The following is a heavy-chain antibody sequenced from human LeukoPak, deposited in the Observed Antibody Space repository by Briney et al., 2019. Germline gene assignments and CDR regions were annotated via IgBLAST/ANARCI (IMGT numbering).Heavy chain of an antibody. CDR3: AKGGIVVVPAAMAFDI. CDR1: GFTFDDYA. J-gene: IGHJ3*02. D-gene: IGHD2-2*01. CDR2: ISWNSGSI. Sequence: GRSLRLSCAAFGFTFDDYAMHWVRQAPGKGLEWVSGISWNSGSIGYADSVKGRFTISRDNAKNSLYLQMNGLRAEDTALYYCAKGGIVVVPAAMAFDIWGQGTVVTVSS. V-gene: IGHV3-9*01.